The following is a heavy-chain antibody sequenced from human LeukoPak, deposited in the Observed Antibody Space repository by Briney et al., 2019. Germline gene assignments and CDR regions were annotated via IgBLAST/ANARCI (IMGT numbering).Heavy chain of an antibody. Sequence: VASVKVSCKASGYTFTSYYMHWVRQAPGQGLEWMGIINPSGGSTSYAQKFQGRVTMTRDTSTSTVYTELSSLRSEDTAVYYCTRGPPNWGYDYWGQGTLVTVSS. V-gene: IGHV1-46*01. CDR3: TRGPPNWGYDY. CDR2: INPSGGST. D-gene: IGHD7-27*01. CDR1: GYTFTSYY. J-gene: IGHJ4*02.